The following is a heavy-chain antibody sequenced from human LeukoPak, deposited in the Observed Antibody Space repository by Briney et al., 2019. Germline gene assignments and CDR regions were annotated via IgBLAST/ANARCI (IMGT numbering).Heavy chain of an antibody. J-gene: IGHJ4*02. Sequence: SETLSLTCAVYAGSFSGYYWSWIRQPPGKGLEWIGEINHSGNTNYNPSLESRVTISVDTSKNQFSLKLSSVTAADTAVYYCARLPRRLDGSGYYPYYFDYWGQGTLVSVSS. CDR2: INHSGNT. V-gene: IGHV4-34*01. CDR3: ARLPRRLDGSGYYPYYFDY. CDR1: AGSFSGYY. D-gene: IGHD3-22*01.